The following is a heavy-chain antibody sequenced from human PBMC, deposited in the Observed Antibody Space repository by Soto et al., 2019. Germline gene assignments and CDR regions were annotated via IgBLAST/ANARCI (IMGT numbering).Heavy chain of an antibody. CDR2: IYYSGST. J-gene: IGHJ4*02. CDR3: ARAPRGNYGYPSYFDY. V-gene: IGHV4-59*01. D-gene: IGHD3-10*01. Sequence: SETLSLTCAVSGGSISSYYWSWIRQPPGKGLEWIGYIYYSGSTNYNPSLKSRVTISVDTSKNQFSLKLSSVTAADTAVYYCARAPRGNYGYPSYFDYWGQGTLVTVSS. CDR1: GGSISSYY.